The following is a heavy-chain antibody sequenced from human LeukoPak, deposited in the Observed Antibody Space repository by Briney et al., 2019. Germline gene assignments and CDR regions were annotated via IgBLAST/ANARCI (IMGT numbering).Heavy chain of an antibody. CDR2: IRYDGSNK. V-gene: IGHV3-30*02. D-gene: IGHD4-17*01. Sequence: PGGSLRLSCAASGFTFSSYGMHWVRQAPGKGLEWVAFIRYDGSNKYYADSVKGRFTISRDNSKNTLYLQMNSLRAEDTAVYYCAKGKRYGDNGLLDYWGQGTLVTVSS. CDR1: GFTFSSYG. CDR3: AKGKRYGDNGLLDY. J-gene: IGHJ4*02.